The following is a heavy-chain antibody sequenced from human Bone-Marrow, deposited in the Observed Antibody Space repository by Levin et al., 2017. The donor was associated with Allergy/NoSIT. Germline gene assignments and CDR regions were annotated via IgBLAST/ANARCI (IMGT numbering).Heavy chain of an antibody. CDR3: AKDRWFGELSKAYFDY. V-gene: IGHV3-30*18. D-gene: IGHD3-10*01. CDR1: GFTFSSFG. CDR2: VSYDGSKT. J-gene: IGHJ4*02. Sequence: GESLKISCAASGFTFSSFGMHWVRQAPGKGLEWVAVVSYDGSKTYYADSVKGRFTISRDNSKNTMSLQMNSLRADDTAVYYCAKDRWFGELSKAYFDYWGQGILVTVFS.